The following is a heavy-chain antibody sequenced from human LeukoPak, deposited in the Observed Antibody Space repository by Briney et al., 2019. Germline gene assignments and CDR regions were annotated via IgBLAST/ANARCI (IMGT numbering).Heavy chain of an antibody. CDR2: MNPNSGNT. Sequence: ASVKVSCKASGYTFTSYDINWVRQATGQGLEWMGWMNPNSGNTGYAQKFQGRVTMTRNTSISTAYMELSSLRSEDTAVYYCARGGRAIEQQLEGNWFDPWGQGTLVTVSS. J-gene: IGHJ5*02. D-gene: IGHD6-13*01. CDR1: GYTFTSYD. CDR3: ARGGRAIEQQLEGNWFDP. V-gene: IGHV1-8*01.